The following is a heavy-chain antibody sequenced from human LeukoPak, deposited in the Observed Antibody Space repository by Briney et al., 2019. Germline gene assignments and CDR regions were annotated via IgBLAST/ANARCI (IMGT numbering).Heavy chain of an antibody. CDR3: ARDDNWGFDY. CDR2: IRGSGSGM. D-gene: IGHD7-27*01. J-gene: IGHJ4*02. CDR1: GFTFSSYW. Sequence: PGGSLRLSCAASGFTFSSYWMSWVRQAPGKGLEWVANIRGSGSGMGYGSYYGDSVKGRFTISRDNAKTSLYLQMNSLRADDTAVYYCARDDNWGFDYWGQGALVTVSS. V-gene: IGHV3-48*04.